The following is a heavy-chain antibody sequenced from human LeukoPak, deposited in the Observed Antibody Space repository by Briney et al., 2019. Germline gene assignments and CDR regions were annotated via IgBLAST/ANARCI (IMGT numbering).Heavy chain of an antibody. CDR3: ARGNGNVGGRLDP. CDR2: LYSGGAT. Sequence: GGSLRLSCAASGFSVSGIHMNWVRQAPAQDLEWVSGLYSGGATYYADSMGGRFTISRDPSKNTLYLQMTSLRVDDTAIYYCARGNGNVGGRLDPWGQGTRVTVSS. V-gene: IGHV3-66*01. J-gene: IGHJ5*02. D-gene: IGHD4-23*01. CDR1: GFSVSGIH.